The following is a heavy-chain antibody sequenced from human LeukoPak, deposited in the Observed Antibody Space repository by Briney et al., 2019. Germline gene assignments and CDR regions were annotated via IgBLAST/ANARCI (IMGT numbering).Heavy chain of an antibody. CDR2: ISYDGSNK. D-gene: IGHD1-1*01. J-gene: IGHJ4*02. CDR3: TRGQHDVDY. V-gene: IGHV3-30-3*01. CDR1: GFTFSSYA. Sequence: GGSLRLSCAASGFTFSSYAMHWVRQAPGKGLEWVAVISYDGSNKYYADSVKGRFTISRDNSKNTLYLQMNSLRAEDTALYYCTRGQHDVDYWGQGTLVTVSS.